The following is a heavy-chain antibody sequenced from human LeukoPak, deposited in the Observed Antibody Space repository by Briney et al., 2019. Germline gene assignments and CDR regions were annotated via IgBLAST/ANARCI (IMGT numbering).Heavy chain of an antibody. V-gene: IGHV3-48*03. D-gene: IGHD6-25*01. CDR3: ARDGTPIHSSGWVYMDV. J-gene: IGHJ6*04. CDR2: ISASGTLT. Sequence: QSGGSLRLSCAASGFTFSSYEMNWVRQAPGKGLEWISYISASGTLTHYADSVEGRFTISRDNAKNSPYLQMNSLRAEDTAVYYCARDGTPIHSSGWVYMDVWGKGTTVTISS. CDR1: GFTFSSYE.